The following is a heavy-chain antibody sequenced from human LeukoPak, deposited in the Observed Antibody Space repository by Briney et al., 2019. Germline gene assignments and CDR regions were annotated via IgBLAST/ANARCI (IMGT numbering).Heavy chain of an antibody. CDR2: ISSSGSTI. CDR1: GFTFSSYE. V-gene: IGHV3-48*03. Sequence: GGPLRLSCAASGFTFSSYEMNWVRQAPGKGLEWVSYISSSGSTIYYADSVKGRFTISRDNSKNTLYLQMNSLRAEDTAVYYCARVVSGSYYFDYWGQGTLVTVSS. CDR3: ARVVSGSYYFDY. D-gene: IGHD1-26*01. J-gene: IGHJ4*02.